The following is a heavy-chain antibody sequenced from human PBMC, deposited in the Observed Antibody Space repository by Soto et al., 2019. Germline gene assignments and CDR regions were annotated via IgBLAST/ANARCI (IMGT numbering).Heavy chain of an antibody. V-gene: IGHV2-5*02. J-gene: IGHJ4*02. D-gene: IGHD1-20*01. CDR2: IYWDDDK. CDR3: AHRLGGYTWNDGYLDY. Sequence: QITLKESGPPLVTPTQTLTLTCSFSGFSLTSRPMGVGWIRQPPGKALEWLAVIYWDDDKRYSPTLRSRLTIAKDTSKKQVVLTVTNMDPVDTATYYCAHRLGGYTWNDGYLDYWGQGILVTVSS. CDR1: GFSLTSRPMG.